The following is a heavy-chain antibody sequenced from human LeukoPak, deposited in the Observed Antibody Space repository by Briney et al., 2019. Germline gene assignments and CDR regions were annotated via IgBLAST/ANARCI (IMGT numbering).Heavy chain of an antibody. V-gene: IGHV1-24*01. Sequence: ASVKVSCKTSGYTFTSYGISWVRQAPGQGLEWMGGFDPEDGETIYAQKFQGRVTMTEDTSTDTAYMELSSLRSEDTAVYYCATGKGIAAAGIPQFDYWGQGTLVTVSS. J-gene: IGHJ4*02. D-gene: IGHD6-13*01. CDR2: FDPEDGET. CDR1: GYTFTSYG. CDR3: ATGKGIAAAGIPQFDY.